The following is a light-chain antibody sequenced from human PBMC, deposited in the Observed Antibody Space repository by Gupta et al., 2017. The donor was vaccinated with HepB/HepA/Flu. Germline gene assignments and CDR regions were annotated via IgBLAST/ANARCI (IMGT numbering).Light chain of an antibody. Sequence: SYELTQPPSVSVSPGQTASITCSGDKLGDKYACWYQQKPGQSPVRVIYQDSKRPSGIPERFSGANSGTTATLXIXGTQAMXYSYYYCQAWASSTGVFGGGTKLTVL. CDR2: QDS. J-gene: IGLJ2*01. CDR3: QAWASSTGV. CDR1: KLGDKY. V-gene: IGLV3-1*01.